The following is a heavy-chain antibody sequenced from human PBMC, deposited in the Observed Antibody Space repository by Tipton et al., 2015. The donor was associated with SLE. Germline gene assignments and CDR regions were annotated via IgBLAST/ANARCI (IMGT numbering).Heavy chain of an antibody. V-gene: IGHV3-49*03. CDR1: GFTFGEYA. J-gene: IGHJ3*02. CDR3: ARGYLGIAAAGIGEAFYI. CDR2: IRSTAYGGTT. Sequence: SLRLSCTASGFTFGEYAMSWIRQAPGKELEWVDFIRSTAYGGTTEYAASVKGRFTISRDDSKSIAYLQMNSLKTEDTAVYYCARGYLGIAAAGIGEAFYIWAQGTMVTVSS. D-gene: IGHD6-13*01.